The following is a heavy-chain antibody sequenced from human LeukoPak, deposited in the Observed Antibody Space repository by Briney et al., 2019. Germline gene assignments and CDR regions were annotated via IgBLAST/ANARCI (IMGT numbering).Heavy chain of an antibody. CDR2: INHSGST. CDR3: ARQQRIRGVIIWETYYFDY. Sequence: SETLTLTCAVYIDSFSNYHWSWIRQPPGKGLEWIGEINHSGSTNYNPSLKSRLTLSVDTSKHQFSLKLSSVTVADTAVYYCARQQRIRGVIIWETYYFDYWGQGTLVTVSS. D-gene: IGHD3-10*01. CDR1: IDSFSNYH. V-gene: IGHV4-34*01. J-gene: IGHJ4*02.